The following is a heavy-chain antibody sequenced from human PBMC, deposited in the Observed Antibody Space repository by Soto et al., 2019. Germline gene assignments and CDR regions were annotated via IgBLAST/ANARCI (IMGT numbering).Heavy chain of an antibody. J-gene: IGHJ4*02. V-gene: IGHV3-11*06. CDR2: ISFSSSYT. Sequence: QVQLVESGGGLVKPGGSLRLSCAASGLTLSDYYMTWIRQAPGKGLERVSDISFSSSYTHYADSVKGRFTISRDNAKNSLYLQMNSLRAEDTAVYYCARDGYGFGKGYYLDHWGQGTLVTVSS. D-gene: IGHD5-18*01. CDR3: ARDGYGFGKGYYLDH. CDR1: GLTLSDYY.